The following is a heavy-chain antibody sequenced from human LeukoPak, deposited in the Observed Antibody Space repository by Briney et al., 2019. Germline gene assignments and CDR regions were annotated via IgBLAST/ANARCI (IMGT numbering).Heavy chain of an antibody. CDR1: GGSVTSYY. CDR2: IYYSGST. V-gene: IGHV4-59*02. Sequence: SETLSLTCTVSGGSVTSYYCNWVRQPPGKGLEWIGYIYYSGSTNYNPSLKSRVTISVDTSKNQFSLKLSSVTAADTAVYYCARNRFCSSTSCYVYYYYYMDVWGKGTTVTVSS. D-gene: IGHD2-2*01. CDR3: ARNRFCSSTSCYVYYYYYMDV. J-gene: IGHJ6*03.